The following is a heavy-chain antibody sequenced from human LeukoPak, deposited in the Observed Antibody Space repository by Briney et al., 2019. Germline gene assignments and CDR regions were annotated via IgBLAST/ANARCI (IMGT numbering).Heavy chain of an antibody. V-gene: IGHV4-59*08. CDR3: ARVGWGFWSGYYVDY. J-gene: IGHJ4*02. CDR2: IYYSGST. Sequence: PSETLSLTCTVSGGSISSYYWSWIRQPPGKGLEWIGYIYYSGSTNYNPSLKSRVTISVDTSKNQFSLKLSSVTAADTAVYYCARVGWGFWSGYYVDYWGQGTLVTVSS. CDR1: GGSISSYY. D-gene: IGHD3-3*01.